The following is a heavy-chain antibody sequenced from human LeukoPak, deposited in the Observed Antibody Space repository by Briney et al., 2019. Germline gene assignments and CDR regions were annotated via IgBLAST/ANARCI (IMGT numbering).Heavy chain of an antibody. Sequence: GGSLRLSCAASGFTFSSYEMNWVRQAPGKGLEWVSYISSSGSTIYYADSVKGRFTISRDNAKNSLYLQMNSLRAEDTAVYYCAKDGYYYDSSGYYLRYYYYGMDVWGQGTTVTVSS. J-gene: IGHJ6*02. CDR3: AKDGYYYDSSGYYLRYYYYGMDV. D-gene: IGHD3-22*01. V-gene: IGHV3-48*03. CDR2: ISSSGSTI. CDR1: GFTFSSYE.